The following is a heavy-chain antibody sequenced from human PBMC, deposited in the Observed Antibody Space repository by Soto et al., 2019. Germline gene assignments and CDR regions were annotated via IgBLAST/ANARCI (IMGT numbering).Heavy chain of an antibody. J-gene: IGHJ4*02. D-gene: IGHD5-18*01. CDR2: INPNSGGT. V-gene: IGHV1-2*04. CDR1: GYTFTAYY. Sequence: ASVKVSCKTSGYTFTAYYMHWVRQAPGQGLEWMGWINPNSGGTNYAQKFQGWVTMTRDTSITTAYMELSRLTSDDTAVYYCARDSIYNSYGTYFDYWGQGSLVTVSS. CDR3: ARDSIYNSYGTYFDY.